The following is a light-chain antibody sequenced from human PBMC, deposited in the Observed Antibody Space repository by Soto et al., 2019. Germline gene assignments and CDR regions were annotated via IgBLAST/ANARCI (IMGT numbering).Light chain of an antibody. CDR1: QNVHNY. J-gene: IGKJ3*01. CDR2: DTS. V-gene: IGKV3-11*01. CDR3: QQRGDWPPFT. Sequence: ETVLTQSPATLSLSPGERATLSCRASQNVHNYLAWYQQKPGQAPRLLIYDTSNRATGIPTRFTGSGSGTDFTLTISSLEPEDFAVYYCQQRGDWPPFTFGPGTTVDIK.